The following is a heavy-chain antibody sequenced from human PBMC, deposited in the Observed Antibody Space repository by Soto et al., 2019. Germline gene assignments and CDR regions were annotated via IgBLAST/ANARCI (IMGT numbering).Heavy chain of an antibody. CDR2: ISYDGSNK. D-gene: IGHD3-3*01. Sequence: ESGGGVVQPGRSLRLSCAASGFTFSSYGMHWVRQAPGKGLEWVAVISYDGSNKYYADSVKGRFTISRDNSKNTLYLQMNSLRAEDTAVYYCAKDVLRFLEWLAFYCMDVWGQGTTVTVSS. CDR3: AKDVLRFLEWLAFYCMDV. J-gene: IGHJ6*02. CDR1: GFTFSSYG. V-gene: IGHV3-30*18.